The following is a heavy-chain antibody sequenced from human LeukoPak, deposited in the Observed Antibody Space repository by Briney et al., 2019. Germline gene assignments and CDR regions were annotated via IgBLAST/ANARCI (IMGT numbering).Heavy chain of an antibody. CDR1: GGSISSGGYY. Sequence: SETLSLTCTVSGGSISSGGYYWSWIRQPPGKGLEWIGYIYHSGSTYYNPSLKSRVTISVDRSKNQFSLKLSSVTAADTAVYYCATGGAARPPEVWGQGTMVTVSS. D-gene: IGHD6-6*01. V-gene: IGHV4-30-2*01. CDR2: IYHSGST. CDR3: ATGGAARPPEV. J-gene: IGHJ3*01.